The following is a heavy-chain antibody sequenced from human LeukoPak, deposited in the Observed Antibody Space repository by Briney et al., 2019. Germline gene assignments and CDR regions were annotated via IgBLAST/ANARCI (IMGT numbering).Heavy chain of an antibody. CDR2: INPNSGGT. CDR3: ARQQLPNDAFDI. J-gene: IGHJ3*02. D-gene: IGHD6-13*01. Sequence: ASVKVSCKASGYTFTGYYMHWVRQAPGQGLEWVGWINPNSGGTNYAQKFQGRVTMTRDTSISTAYMELSRLRSDDTAVYYCARQQLPNDAFDIWGQGTMVTVSS. CDR1: GYTFTGYY. V-gene: IGHV1-2*02.